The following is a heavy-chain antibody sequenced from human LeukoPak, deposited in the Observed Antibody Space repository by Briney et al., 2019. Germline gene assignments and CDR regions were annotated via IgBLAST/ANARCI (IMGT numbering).Heavy chain of an antibody. CDR2: INPNSGGT. Sequence: GASVKVSCKASGYTFTGYYMHWVRQAPGQWLEWMGRINPNSGGTNYAQKFQGRVTMTRDTSISTAYLELSRLRSDDTAVYYCARGVVVPAAIVRDQYYFDYWGQGTLVTVSS. J-gene: IGHJ4*02. CDR1: GYTFTGYY. V-gene: IGHV1-2*06. CDR3: ARGVVVPAAIVRDQYYFDY. D-gene: IGHD2-2*02.